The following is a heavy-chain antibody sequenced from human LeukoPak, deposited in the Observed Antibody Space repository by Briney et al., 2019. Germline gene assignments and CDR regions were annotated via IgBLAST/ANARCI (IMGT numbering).Heavy chain of an antibody. CDR2: IKQDGSEK. D-gene: IGHD6-19*01. V-gene: IGHV3-7*01. CDR1: GFTFSSYW. J-gene: IGHJ4*02. CDR3: ARSTSLSIAVAGYDY. Sequence: PGGSLRLSCAASGFTFSSYWMSLVRQAPGKGLEWVANIKQDGSEKYYVDSVKGRFTISRDNAKNSLYLQMNSLRAEDTAVYYCARSTSLSIAVAGYDYWGQGTLVTVSS.